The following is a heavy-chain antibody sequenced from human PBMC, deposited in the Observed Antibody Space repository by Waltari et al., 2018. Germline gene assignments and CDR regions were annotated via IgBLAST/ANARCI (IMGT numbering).Heavy chain of an antibody. D-gene: IGHD6-13*01. Sequence: EVQLLESGGGLVQPGGSLRLSCAASGFTFSSYAMSWVRQAPGKGVEWVSVIYSGGSTYYADSVKGRFTISRDNSKNTLYLQMNSLRAEDTAVYYCAKIGYSSSWRYFDYWGQGTLVTVSS. CDR1: GFTFSSYA. CDR3: AKIGYSSSWRYFDY. J-gene: IGHJ4*02. CDR2: IYSGGST. V-gene: IGHV3-23*03.